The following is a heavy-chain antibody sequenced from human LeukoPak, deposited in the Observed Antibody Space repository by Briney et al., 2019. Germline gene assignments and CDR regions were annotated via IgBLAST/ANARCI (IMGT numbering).Heavy chain of an antibody. Sequence: GGSLRLSCEASGFTFSTYWMTWVRQAPGKGLEWVANIKEDGSDKYYVDSVKGRFTISRDNAKNSLYLQMNNLRAEDTAVYYCARDVGYFRFDYWGQGTLVTVSS. D-gene: IGHD5-18*01. CDR3: ARDVGYFRFDY. CDR2: IKEDGSDK. J-gene: IGHJ4*02. V-gene: IGHV3-7*01. CDR1: GFTFSTYW.